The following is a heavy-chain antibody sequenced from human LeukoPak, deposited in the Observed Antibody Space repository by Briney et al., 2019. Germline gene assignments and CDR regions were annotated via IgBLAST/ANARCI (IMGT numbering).Heavy chain of an antibody. CDR2: ISYDGSNK. Sequence: GRSLRLSCAASGFTFSSYGMHWVRQAPGKGLEWVAVISYDGSNKYYADSVKGRFTISRDNSKNTLYLQMNSLRAEDTAVYYCARDGYNLDAFDIWGQGTMVTVSS. CDR3: ARDGYNLDAFDI. D-gene: IGHD5-24*01. V-gene: IGHV3-30*03. CDR1: GFTFSSYG. J-gene: IGHJ3*02.